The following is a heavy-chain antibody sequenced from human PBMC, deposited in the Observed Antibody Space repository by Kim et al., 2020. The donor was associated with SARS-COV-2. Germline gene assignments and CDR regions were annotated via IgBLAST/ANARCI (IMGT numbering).Heavy chain of an antibody. CDR2: INHSGST. Sequence: SETLSLTCAVYGGSFSGYYWSWIRQPPGKGLEWIGEINHSGSTNYNPSLKSRVTISVDTSKNQFSLKLSSVTAADTAVYYCARGGYCSSTSCHRWFDPWGQGTLVTVSS. V-gene: IGHV4-34*01. D-gene: IGHD2-2*01. CDR3: ARGGYCSSTSCHRWFDP. CDR1: GGSFSGYY. J-gene: IGHJ5*02.